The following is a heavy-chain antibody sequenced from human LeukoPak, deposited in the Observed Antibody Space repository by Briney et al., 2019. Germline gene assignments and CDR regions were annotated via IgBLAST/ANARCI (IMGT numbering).Heavy chain of an antibody. CDR3: ARRYSYSTLPDY. J-gene: IGHJ4*02. D-gene: IGHD6-13*01. Sequence: SETLSLTCTVSGGSISSSTYYWGWIRQPPVKGLEWIGSIYYSASTYYNPSLKSRVTISVDTSKNQFSLKLSSVTAADTAVYYCARRYSYSTLPDYWGQGTLVTVSS. CDR2: IYYSAST. CDR1: GGSISSSTYY. V-gene: IGHV4-39*01.